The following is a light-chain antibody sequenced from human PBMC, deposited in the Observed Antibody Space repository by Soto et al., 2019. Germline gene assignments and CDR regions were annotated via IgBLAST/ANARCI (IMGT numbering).Light chain of an antibody. CDR3: HHCCTSPYT. J-gene: IGKJ2*01. V-gene: IGKV3-20*01. CDR2: GVS. Sequence: EIVLTQSPGTLSLSPGERATLSCRASQSVSNIYLAWYQQKPDQAPRLLIYGVSNRATGIPDRFRGSGSGTDFTISRLEVEDLAFAIYQRHHCCTSPYTFGQGTKLEIK. CDR1: QSVSNIY.